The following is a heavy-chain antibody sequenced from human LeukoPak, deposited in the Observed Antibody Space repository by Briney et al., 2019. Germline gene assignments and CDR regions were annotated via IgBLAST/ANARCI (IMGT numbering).Heavy chain of an antibody. CDR3: ARDYYGSGSYEDY. CDR1: GFTFRTYS. V-gene: IGHV3-48*02. Sequence: GGSLRLSCAASGFTFRTYSMNWVRQAPGKGLEWVSFISSSSSAIYYTDSVKGRFTISRDNAKNSLYLQMNSLRDEDTAVYYCARDYYGSGSYEDYWGQGTLVTVCS. CDR2: ISSSSSAI. D-gene: IGHD3-10*01. J-gene: IGHJ4*02.